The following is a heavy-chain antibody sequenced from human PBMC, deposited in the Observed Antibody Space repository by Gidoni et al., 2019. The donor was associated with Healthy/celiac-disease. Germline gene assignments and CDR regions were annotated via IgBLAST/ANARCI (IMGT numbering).Heavy chain of an antibody. Sequence: EVQLLESGGGLVQPVGSLRLSCAASGFTFIIYAMSWVRQAPGKGLEWVSAISGSGGSTYYADSVKGRFTISRDNSKNTLYLQMNSLRAEDTAVYYCAKDGPDIVVVPADPFDYWGQGTLVTVSS. CDR2: ISGSGGST. CDR3: AKDGPDIVVVPADPFDY. D-gene: IGHD2-2*01. CDR1: GFTFIIYA. V-gene: IGHV3-23*01. J-gene: IGHJ4*02.